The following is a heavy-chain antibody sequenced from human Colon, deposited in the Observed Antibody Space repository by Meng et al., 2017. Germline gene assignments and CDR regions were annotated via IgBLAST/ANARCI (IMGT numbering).Heavy chain of an antibody. CDR2: ISYDGSNK. D-gene: IGHD1-26*01. V-gene: IGHV3-30*01. CDR1: GFTFSSYA. CDR3: VGSYFDY. Sequence: GGSLRLSCAASGFTFSSYAMHWVRQAPGKGLEWVAVISYDGSNKYYADSVKGRFTISRDNSKNTLYLQMNSLRAEDTAVYYCVGSYFDYWARGTLAT. J-gene: IGHJ4*02.